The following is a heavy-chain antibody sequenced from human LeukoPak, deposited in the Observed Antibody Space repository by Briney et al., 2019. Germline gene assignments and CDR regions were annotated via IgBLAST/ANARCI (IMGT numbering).Heavy chain of an antibody. CDR2: ISAGGGST. J-gene: IGHJ4*02. D-gene: IGHD6-13*01. Sequence: GGSLRLSCAAFGFTFSSFAMTWVRQAPGRGLEWVSAISAGGGSTYYADSVKGRFTISRDNPKNTLFLQMNSLRAEDTAVYYCARPLGAAAGYFDYWGQGTLVTVSS. V-gene: IGHV3-23*01. CDR3: ARPLGAAAGYFDY. CDR1: GFTFSSFA.